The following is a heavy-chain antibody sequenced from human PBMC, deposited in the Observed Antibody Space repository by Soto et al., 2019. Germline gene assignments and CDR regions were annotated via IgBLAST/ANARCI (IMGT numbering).Heavy chain of an antibody. Sequence: EVQLLQSGGGLVQPGGSLRLSCVGSGFTFSRYAMIWVRQTPGKGLEWVSGIGDRGTTTYYADSVKGRFTISRDNSGNTLFLQMNSLRVEDTAVYYCAKDRLGDYYYYGMDVWGQGTTVTVS. D-gene: IGHD4-17*01. V-gene: IGHV3-23*01. J-gene: IGHJ6*02. CDR1: GFTFSRYA. CDR3: AKDRLGDYYYYGMDV. CDR2: IGDRGTTT.